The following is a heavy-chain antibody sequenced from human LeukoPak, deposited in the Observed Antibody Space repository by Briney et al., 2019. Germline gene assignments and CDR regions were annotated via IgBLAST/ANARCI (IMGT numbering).Heavy chain of an antibody. CDR1: GGTFSSYA. D-gene: IGHD2-8*01. CDR3: AGGAYCTNGVCSAAAFDI. CDR2: IIPILGIA. J-gene: IGHJ3*02. V-gene: IGHV1-69*04. Sequence: ASVKVSCKASGGTFSSYAISWVRQAPGQGLEWMERIIPILGIANYAQKFQGRVTITADKSTSTAYMELSSLRSEDTAVYYCAGGAYCTNGVCSAAAFDIWGQGTMVTVSS.